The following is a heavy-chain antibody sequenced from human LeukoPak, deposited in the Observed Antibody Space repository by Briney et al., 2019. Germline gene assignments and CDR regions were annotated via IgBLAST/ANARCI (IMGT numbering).Heavy chain of an antibody. J-gene: IGHJ3*02. V-gene: IGHV3-23*01. CDR1: GFTFSSYP. Sequence: GGSLRLSCTASGFTFSSYPMYWVRQAPGKGLEWVSAISGDGKSTYYAESMRGRFTVSRDNFKNTLYLQMNRLRAEDTAVYYCASRRQYAFDMWGQGTTVTVSS. D-gene: IGHD6-25*01. CDR2: ISGDGKST. CDR3: ASRRQYAFDM.